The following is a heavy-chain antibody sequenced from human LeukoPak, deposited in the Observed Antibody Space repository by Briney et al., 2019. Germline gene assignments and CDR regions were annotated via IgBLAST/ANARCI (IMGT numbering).Heavy chain of an antibody. Sequence: GGFLRLSCAASGFTFSSYGMHWVRQAPGKGLEWVAFIRYDGSNKYYADSVKGRFTISRDNSKNTLYLQMNSLRAEDTAVYYCAKDLSAMSHGFDYWGQGTLVTVSS. V-gene: IGHV3-30*02. D-gene: IGHD3-16*02. CDR3: AKDLSAMSHGFDY. CDR1: GFTFSSYG. CDR2: IRYDGSNK. J-gene: IGHJ4*02.